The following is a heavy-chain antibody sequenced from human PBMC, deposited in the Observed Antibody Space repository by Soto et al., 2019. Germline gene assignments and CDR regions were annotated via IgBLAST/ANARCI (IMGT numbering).Heavy chain of an antibody. Sequence: AGGSLRLSCAASGFTFSTYGMHWVRQAPGKGLEWVALIWPDGSNKYYADSVKGRFTISRDNSKKTLYLQMNSLRAEDTAVYHCTSGTYVAYWGHGTLVTVSS. V-gene: IGHV3-33*01. D-gene: IGHD1-7*01. CDR2: IWPDGSNK. CDR1: GFTFSTYG. J-gene: IGHJ4*01. CDR3: TSGTYVAY.